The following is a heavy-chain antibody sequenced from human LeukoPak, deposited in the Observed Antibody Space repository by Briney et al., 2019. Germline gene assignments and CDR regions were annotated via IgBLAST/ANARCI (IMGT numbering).Heavy chain of an antibody. Sequence: PGGSLRLSCAASDFTFRTYAMTRVRQAPGKGLECVSVMFNHGSPYYADSVKGRFTISRDTSKNSLYLQMNSLRAEDTAVYYCAGAPYYYHGSEEYALWDYWGQGTLVTVSS. D-gene: IGHD3-22*01. CDR1: DFTFRTYA. V-gene: IGHV3-66*01. CDR2: MFNHGSP. J-gene: IGHJ4*02. CDR3: AGAPYYYHGSEEYALWDY.